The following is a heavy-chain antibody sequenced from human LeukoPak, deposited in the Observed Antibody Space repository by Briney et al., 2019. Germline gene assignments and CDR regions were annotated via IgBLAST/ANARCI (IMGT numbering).Heavy chain of an antibody. CDR1: GFTFNTYA. CDR3: AKDRGRDGYNEY. J-gene: IGHJ4*02. CDR2: ISGSGGST. V-gene: IGHV3-23*01. Sequence: GGSLRLSCAPSGFTFNTYAMNWVRQAPGKGLEWVSAISGSGGSTYYADSVKGRFTISRDNSKNTLYLQMNSLRAEDTAVYYCAKDRGRDGYNEYWGQGTLVTVSS. D-gene: IGHD5-24*01.